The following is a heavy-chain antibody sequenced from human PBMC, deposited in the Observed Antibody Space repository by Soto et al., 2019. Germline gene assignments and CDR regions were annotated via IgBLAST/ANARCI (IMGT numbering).Heavy chain of an antibody. V-gene: IGHV3-53*01. CDR1: GFTVSSKS. J-gene: IGHJ4*02. CDR3: VQTTGWPGFDF. Sequence: EVPLVESGGGLIQPGGSLRLSCAASGFTVSSKSMTWVRQAPGKGLEWVSGIYGGGTTYYADSVKGRFTISRDNSKNTLYLQVNSLRAEDTAVYYCVQTTGWPGFDFWGQGTLVTVSS. D-gene: IGHD6-19*01. CDR2: IYGGGTT.